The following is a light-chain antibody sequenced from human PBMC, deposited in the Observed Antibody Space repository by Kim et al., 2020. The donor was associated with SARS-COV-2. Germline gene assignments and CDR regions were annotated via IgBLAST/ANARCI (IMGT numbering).Light chain of an antibody. CDR2: QGS. J-gene: IGLJ1*01. Sequence: QPITISCTGTSSDVGSYNLVSWYQQHPGKAPKLMIYQGSKRPSGVSNRFSGSKSGNTASLTISGLQAEDEADYYCCSYAGSSTFYVFGTGTKVTVL. CDR1: SSDVGSYNL. V-gene: IGLV2-23*03. CDR3: CSYAGSSTFYV.